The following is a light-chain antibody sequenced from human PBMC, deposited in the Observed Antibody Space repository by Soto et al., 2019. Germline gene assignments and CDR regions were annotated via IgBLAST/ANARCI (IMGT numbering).Light chain of an antibody. J-gene: IGKJ5*01. V-gene: IGKV3-20*01. CDR2: GAS. CDR3: QHYDSLPIT. Sequence: EIVLTQSPATLSLSPGERATLSCRASQSVGSYLAWYQQKPGQAHRLLIYGASSRATGIPDRFSGSGSGTDFTLTISRLEPEDFAVFYCQHYDSLPITFGQGTRLEIK. CDR1: QSVGSY.